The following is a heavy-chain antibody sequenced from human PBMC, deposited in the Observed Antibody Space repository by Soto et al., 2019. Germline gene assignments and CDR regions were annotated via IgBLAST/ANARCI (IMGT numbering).Heavy chain of an antibody. CDR2: IKQDGSEK. Sequence: PGGSLRLSCAASGFTFNSYWMSWVRQAPGRGLEWVANIKQDGSEKYYVDSVKGRFTISRDNAKSSLYLQMNSLRAEDTAVYYCARTGSTAGRFNWFDPWGQGTLVTVSS. CDR1: GFTFNSYW. D-gene: IGHD6-13*01. V-gene: IGHV3-7*01. CDR3: ARTGSTAGRFNWFDP. J-gene: IGHJ5*02.